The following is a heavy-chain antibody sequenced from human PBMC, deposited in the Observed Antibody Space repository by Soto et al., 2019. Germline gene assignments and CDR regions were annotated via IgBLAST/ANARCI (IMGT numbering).Heavy chain of an antibody. CDR2: ISYDGSNK. CDR1: GFTFSSYG. D-gene: IGHD6-13*01. V-gene: IGHV3-30*18. J-gene: IGHJ6*02. Sequence: LRLSCEASGFTFSSYGMHWVRQAPGKGLEWVAVISYDGSNKYYADSVKGRFTISRDNSKNTLYLQMNSLRAEDTAVYYCAKDRRGGYSSSFRPGMDVWGQGTTVTVSS. CDR3: AKDRRGGYSSSFRPGMDV.